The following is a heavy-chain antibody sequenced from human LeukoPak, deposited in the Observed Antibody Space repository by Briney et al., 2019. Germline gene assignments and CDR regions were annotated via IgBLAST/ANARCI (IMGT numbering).Heavy chain of an antibody. J-gene: IGHJ4*02. CDR3: ARDTIDVDIVATIQYFDY. CDR1: GFTFSSYW. D-gene: IGHD5-12*01. V-gene: IGHV3-74*01. Sequence: GGSLRLSCAASGFTFSSYWMHWVRQAPGKGLVWVSRISSDGSRTTYADSVKGRFTISRDNAKNTLYLRMNSLRAEDTAVYYCARDTIDVDIVATIQYFDYWGQGTLVTVSS. CDR2: ISSDGSRT.